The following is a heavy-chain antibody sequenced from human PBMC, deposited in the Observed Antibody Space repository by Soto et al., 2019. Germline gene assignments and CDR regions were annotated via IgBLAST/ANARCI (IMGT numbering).Heavy chain of an antibody. CDR3: ARDRGRRYYDILTGVYGMDV. V-gene: IGHV4-34*01. J-gene: IGHJ6*02. D-gene: IGHD3-9*01. CDR2: INHSGST. CDR1: GGSFSSYY. Sequence: SETLSLTCAVYGGSFSSYYWSWIRQPPGKGLEWIGEINHSGSTNYNPSLKSRVTISVDTSKNQFSLKLSSVTAADTAVYYCARDRGRRYYDILTGVYGMDVWGQGTTVTVSS.